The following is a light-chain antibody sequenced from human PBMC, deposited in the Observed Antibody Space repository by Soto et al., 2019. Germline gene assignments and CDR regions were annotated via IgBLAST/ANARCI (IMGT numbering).Light chain of an antibody. CDR2: AAS. Sequence: DIQMTQSPSSLSASVGDRVTITCRASQTISTYLNWYQQKPGKATKLLSYAASTFQIGVPSRFSGSGSGTDFTLTINSLQPEDFATYYCHQSHGIPYTFGQGTKLEIK. CDR3: HQSHGIPYT. CDR1: QTISTY. V-gene: IGKV1-39*01. J-gene: IGKJ2*01.